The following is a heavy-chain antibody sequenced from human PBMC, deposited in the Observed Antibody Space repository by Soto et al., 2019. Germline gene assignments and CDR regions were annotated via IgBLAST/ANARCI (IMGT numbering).Heavy chain of an antibody. CDR3: ARVRTIFGVVLDAFDI. D-gene: IGHD3-3*01. V-gene: IGHV4-59*01. Sequence: SETLCLTCTVSGGSISSYYWILIRPPPGKGLEWIGYIYYSGSTNYNPSLKSRVTISVDTSKNQFSLKLSSVTAADTAVYYCARVRTIFGVVLDAFDIWGQGTMVTVSS. CDR1: GGSISSYY. CDR2: IYYSGST. J-gene: IGHJ3*02.